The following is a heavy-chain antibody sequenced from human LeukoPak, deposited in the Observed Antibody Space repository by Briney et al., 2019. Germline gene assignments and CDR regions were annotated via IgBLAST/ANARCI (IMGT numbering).Heavy chain of an antibody. CDR2: MNPNSGNT. CDR3: ARKLGYCSSTSCYYWFDP. D-gene: IGHD2-2*01. J-gene: IGHJ5*02. V-gene: IGHV1-8*03. CDR1: GYTFTGYY. Sequence: ASVKVSCKASGYTFTGYYMHWVRQATGQGLEWMGWMNPNSGNTGYAQKFQGRVTITRNTSISTAYMELSSLRSEDTAVYYCARKLGYCSSTSCYYWFDPWGQGTLVTVSS.